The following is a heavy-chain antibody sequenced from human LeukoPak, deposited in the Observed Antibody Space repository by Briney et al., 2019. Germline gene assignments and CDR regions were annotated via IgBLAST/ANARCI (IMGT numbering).Heavy chain of an antibody. CDR3: ARDRQVNYYYGMDV. CDR2: IIPILGIA. Sequence: ASVKVSCKASGGTFSSYAISWVRQAPGQGLEWMGRIIPILGIANYAQKFQGRVTITADKSTSTAYMELSSLRSEDTAVYYCARDRQVNYYYGMDVWGQGTTVTVSS. CDR1: GGTFSSYA. J-gene: IGHJ6*02. V-gene: IGHV1-69*04. D-gene: IGHD3-22*01.